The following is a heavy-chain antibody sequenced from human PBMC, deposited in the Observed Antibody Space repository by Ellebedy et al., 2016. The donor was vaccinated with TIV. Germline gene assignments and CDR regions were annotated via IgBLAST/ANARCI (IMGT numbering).Heavy chain of an antibody. V-gene: IGHV3-48*02. D-gene: IGHD7-27*01. CDR1: GFTFTSYS. CDR2: ISHSSLTI. Sequence: GESLKISCAASGFTFTSYSMNWVRQAPGKGLEWVAYISHSSLTIYYADSVKGRLTVPRDNAKNSLYLQMSSLRDDDTAIYFCARDMAWGNERVNDALDIWGQGTMVTVSP. CDR3: ARDMAWGNERVNDALDI. J-gene: IGHJ3*02.